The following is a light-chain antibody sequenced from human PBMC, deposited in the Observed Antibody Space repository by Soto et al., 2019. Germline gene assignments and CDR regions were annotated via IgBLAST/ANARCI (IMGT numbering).Light chain of an antibody. J-gene: IGLJ1*01. Sequence: QSVLTQPASVSGSPGQSITISCSGTISDFVVYNYVSWYQQHPGKAPKLMLYGVSKRPSGVSNRFSGAKSGNTASLTISGLQAEDEADYYCSSHTWSRALQVFGTGTKLTVL. V-gene: IGLV2-14*01. CDR2: GVS. CDR1: ISDFVVYNY. CDR3: SSHTWSRALQV.